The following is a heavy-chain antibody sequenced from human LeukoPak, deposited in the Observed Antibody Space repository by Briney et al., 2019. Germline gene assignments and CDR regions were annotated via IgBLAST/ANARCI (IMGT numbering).Heavy chain of an antibody. Sequence: GASAKVSCKASGYTFTSYGISWVRQAPGQGLEWMGWISAYNGNTNYAQKLQGRVTMTTDTSTSTAYMELRSLRSDDTAVYYCARASGNNYYDSSGCDYWGQGTLVTVSS. V-gene: IGHV1-18*01. J-gene: IGHJ4*02. D-gene: IGHD3-22*01. CDR3: ARASGNNYYDSSGCDY. CDR2: ISAYNGNT. CDR1: GYTFTSYG.